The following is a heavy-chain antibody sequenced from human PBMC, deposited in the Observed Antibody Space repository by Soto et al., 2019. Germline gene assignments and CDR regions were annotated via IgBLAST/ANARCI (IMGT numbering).Heavy chain of an antibody. V-gene: IGHV3-7*01. D-gene: IGHD2-2*01. CDR3: ARDGEDIVVVPAPGMDV. CDR2: IKQDGSEK. J-gene: IGHJ6*02. Sequence: PGGSLRLSCAASGFTFSSYWMSWVRQAPGKGLEWVANIKQDGSEKYYVDSVKGRFTISRDNANNSLYLQMNSLRAEDTAVYYCARDGEDIVVVPAPGMDVWGQGTTVTVSS. CDR1: GFTFSSYW.